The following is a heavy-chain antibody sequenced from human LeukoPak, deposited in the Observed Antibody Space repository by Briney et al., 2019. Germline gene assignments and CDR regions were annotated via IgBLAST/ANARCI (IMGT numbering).Heavy chain of an antibody. J-gene: IGHJ4*02. V-gene: IGHV1-18*01. D-gene: IGHD3-22*01. CDR2: ISAYNGNT. CDR3: ARGGDYDSSGYYYDIDY. Sequence: ASVKVSCKASGYTFTSYGISWLRQAPGQGLEWMGWISAYNGNTNYAQKLQGRVTMTTDTSTSTAYMELRSLRSDDTAVYYCARGGDYDSSGYYYDIDYWGQGTLVTVSS. CDR1: GYTFTSYG.